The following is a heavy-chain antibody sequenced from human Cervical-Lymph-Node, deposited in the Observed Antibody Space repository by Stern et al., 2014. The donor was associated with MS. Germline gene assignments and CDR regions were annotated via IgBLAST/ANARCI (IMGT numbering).Heavy chain of an antibody. Sequence: VQLVESGGGVVQPGRSLRLSCAASGFTFSSYGMHWVRQAPGKGLEWVAVIWYDGSNKYYADSVKGRFTISRDNSKNTLYLQMNSLRAEDTAVYYCARASHYYDSSGYYVDAFDIWGQGTMVTVSS. D-gene: IGHD3-22*01. V-gene: IGHV3-33*01. CDR2: IWYDGSNK. CDR1: GFTFSSYG. J-gene: IGHJ3*02. CDR3: ARASHYYDSSGYYVDAFDI.